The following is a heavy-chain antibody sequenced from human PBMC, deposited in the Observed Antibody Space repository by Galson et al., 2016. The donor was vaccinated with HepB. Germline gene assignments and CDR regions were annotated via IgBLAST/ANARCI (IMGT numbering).Heavy chain of an antibody. V-gene: IGHV4-59*01. CDR1: GGSISSYY. CDR2: IYHSGST. D-gene: IGHD7-27*01. CDR3: ARSPGYYLDY. Sequence: SETLSLTCTVSGGSISSYYWSWIRQPPGKGLEWIGYIYHSGSTNYNPSFESRVTISVDTSKNQASLKLSSVTAADTAVYYCARSPGYYLDYWGQGTLVTVSS. J-gene: IGHJ4*02.